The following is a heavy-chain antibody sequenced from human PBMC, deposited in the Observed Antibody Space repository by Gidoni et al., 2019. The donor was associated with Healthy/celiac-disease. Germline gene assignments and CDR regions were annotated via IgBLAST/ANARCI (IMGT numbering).Heavy chain of an antibody. V-gene: IGHV1-69*01. J-gene: IGHJ6*02. CDR3: ARDLWGCSGGSCYSDRGMDV. Sequence: QAQLVQSGAEVKTPGSPVKLACKASGASFSSHALSWVRPAPGQGLEWMGGILPIFGTANYAQKFQGRVTITADESTSTAYMELSSLRSEDTAVYYCARDLWGCSGGSCYSDRGMDVWGQGTTVTVSS. CDR2: ILPIFGTA. CDR1: GASFSSHA. D-gene: IGHD2-15*01.